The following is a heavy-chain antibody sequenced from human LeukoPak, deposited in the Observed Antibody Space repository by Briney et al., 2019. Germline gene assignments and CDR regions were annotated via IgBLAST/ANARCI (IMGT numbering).Heavy chain of an antibody. Sequence: GGSLRLSCTASGLTFGDYGMSWVRQAPGKGLEWVGFIRSKAYGGTTEYAASVKGRFTISRDDSKSIAYLQMNSLKTEDTAVYYCIGSFGGLTFFDYWGQGILVTVSS. V-gene: IGHV3-49*04. CDR3: IGSFGGLTFFDY. CDR1: GLTFGDYG. J-gene: IGHJ4*02. D-gene: IGHD3-10*01. CDR2: IRSKAYGGTT.